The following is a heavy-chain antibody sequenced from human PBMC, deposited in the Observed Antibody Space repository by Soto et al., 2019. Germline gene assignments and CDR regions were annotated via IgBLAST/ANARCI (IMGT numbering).Heavy chain of an antibody. Sequence: EVQLLESGGGLVQPGGSLRLSCAASGFTFSGYAMSWVRQTPEKGLEWVSSINGGGGSTYYADSVKGRFTISRDNSKNTLYLQMNSLRGDDTAIYYCAKDRSSTGTTVRFDPWGQGTLVTVSS. J-gene: IGHJ5*02. V-gene: IGHV3-23*01. CDR3: AKDRSSTGTTVRFDP. D-gene: IGHD1-1*01. CDR1: GFTFSGYA. CDR2: INGGGGST.